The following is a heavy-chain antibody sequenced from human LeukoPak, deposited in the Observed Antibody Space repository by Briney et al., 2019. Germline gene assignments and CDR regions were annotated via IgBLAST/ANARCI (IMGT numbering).Heavy chain of an antibody. CDR1: GFTFSSYA. D-gene: IGHD6-19*01. Sequence: GGSLGLSCAASGFTFSSYAMSWVRQAPGKGLEWVSAISGSGGSTYYADSVKGRFTISRDNSKNTLYLQMNSLRAEDTAVYYCAKDLEGGSGWLFDYWGQGTLVTVSS. CDR2: ISGSGGST. V-gene: IGHV3-23*01. CDR3: AKDLEGGSGWLFDY. J-gene: IGHJ4*02.